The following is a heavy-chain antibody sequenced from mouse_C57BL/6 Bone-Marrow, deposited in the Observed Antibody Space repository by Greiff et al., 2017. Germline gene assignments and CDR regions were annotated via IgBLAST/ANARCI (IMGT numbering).Heavy chain of an antibody. D-gene: IGHD2-3*01. CDR2: IDPSDSYT. CDR1: GYTFPSYW. J-gene: IGHJ1*03. Sequence: QVQLKQPGAELVRPGTSVKLSCKASGYTFPSYWMHWVKQRPGQGLEWIGVIDPSDSYTNYNQKFKGKATLTVATSSSTAYMQIISLTSEDSAVYYCAKRGGWLLWYFDVWGTGTTVTGSS. CDR3: AKRGGWLLWYFDV. V-gene: IGHV1-59*01.